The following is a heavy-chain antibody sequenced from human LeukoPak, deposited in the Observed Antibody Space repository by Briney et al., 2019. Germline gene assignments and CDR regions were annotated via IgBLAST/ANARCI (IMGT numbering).Heavy chain of an antibody. CDR2: IIPILGIA. Sequence: SVKVSCKASGGTFSSYAISWVRQAPGQGLEWMGRIIPILGIANYAQKFQGRVTITADKSTSTAYMELSSLRSEDTAVYYCARDGRDGYRAYWGQGTLVTVSS. D-gene: IGHD5-24*01. J-gene: IGHJ4*02. V-gene: IGHV1-69*04. CDR3: ARDGRDGYRAY. CDR1: GGTFSSYA.